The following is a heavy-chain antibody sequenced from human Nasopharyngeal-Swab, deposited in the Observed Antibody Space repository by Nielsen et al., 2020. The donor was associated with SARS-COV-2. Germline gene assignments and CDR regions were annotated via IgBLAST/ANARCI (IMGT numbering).Heavy chain of an antibody. Sequence: SETLSLTCAVYGGSFSGYYWSWIRQPPGKGLEWIGEINHSGSTNYNPSLKSRVTISVDKSKNQFSLKLSSVTAADTAVYYCARTYIVVVPAAMGYYYYGMDVWGQGTTVTVSS. V-gene: IGHV4-34*01. CDR3: ARTYIVVVPAAMGYYYYGMDV. CDR2: INHSGST. D-gene: IGHD2-2*01. CDR1: GGSFSGYY. J-gene: IGHJ6*02.